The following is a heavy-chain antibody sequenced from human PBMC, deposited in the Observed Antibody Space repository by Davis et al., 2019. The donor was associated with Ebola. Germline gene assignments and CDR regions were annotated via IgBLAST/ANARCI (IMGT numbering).Heavy chain of an antibody. J-gene: IGHJ4*02. D-gene: IGHD1-26*01. Sequence: SVKVSCKASGGTFSSYTITWVRQAPGQGLEWMGWVIPVFGTTNYAQKFQGRVTLTADESTSTAYMELRSLKSDDTAVYYCARDSRRFYSGSYPGNGDYWGQGTLVTVSS. V-gene: IGHV1-69*13. CDR1: GGTFSSYT. CDR3: ARDSRRFYSGSYPGNGDY. CDR2: VIPVFGTT.